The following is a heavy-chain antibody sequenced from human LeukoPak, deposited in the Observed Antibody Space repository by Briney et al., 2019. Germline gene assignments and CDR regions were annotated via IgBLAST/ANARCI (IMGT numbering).Heavy chain of an antibody. CDR3: ARDGSGRVPEMSAPDY. Sequence: GGSLRLSCAASGFTFSSYTMNWVRQAPGKGLEWVSAINNSGDSTYYADSVKGRFTISRDNAKNSLYLQMNSLRAEDTAVYYCARDGSGRVPEMSAPDYWGQGTLVTVSS. CDR1: GFTFSSYT. CDR2: INNSGDST. D-gene: IGHD3-10*01. J-gene: IGHJ4*02. V-gene: IGHV3-21*01.